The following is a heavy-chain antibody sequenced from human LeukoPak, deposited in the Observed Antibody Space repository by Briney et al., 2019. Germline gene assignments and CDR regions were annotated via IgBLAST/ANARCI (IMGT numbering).Heavy chain of an antibody. CDR3: ARYISSGLDY. V-gene: IGHV4-59*08. CDR2: TYYSGAT. Sequence: SETLSLTCTVSSGSISSYYCSWIRQPPGKGMEWIGYTYYSGATKYNPSLKSRVTISADTSKNQFSLKLRSLTAADTAVYYCARYISSGLDYWGQGTLVTVSS. D-gene: IGHD6-6*01. CDR1: SGSISSYY. J-gene: IGHJ4*02.